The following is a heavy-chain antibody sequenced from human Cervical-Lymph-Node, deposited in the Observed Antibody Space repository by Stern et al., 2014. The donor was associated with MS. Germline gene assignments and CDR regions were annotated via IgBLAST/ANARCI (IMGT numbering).Heavy chain of an antibody. D-gene: IGHD3-10*01. CDR1: GGSFINNV. J-gene: IGHJ4*02. V-gene: IGHV1-69*01. Sequence: QLVQSGAEVKKPGSSVKVSCQASGGSFINNVISWVRQAPGQGLEWMGGTIPIFGTALYAQKFRGRVRITADESTRTAYMELSSLRSDDTAVYFCARAASTTSSYNFWGPGTLVTVSS. CDR2: TIPIFGTA. CDR3: ARAASTTSSYNF.